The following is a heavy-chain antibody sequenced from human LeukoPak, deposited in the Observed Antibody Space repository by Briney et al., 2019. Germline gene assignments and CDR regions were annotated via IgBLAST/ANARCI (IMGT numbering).Heavy chain of an antibody. CDR2: IYYSGNT. Sequence: PSEPLSLPCTVLGGSISPYYWGWIRQPPGKGLEGLGYIYYSGNTDYTPSLKSRVAISVDTSKNQFSLKLSSVTAADTAVYYCARSTGSTMFIDYWGQGTLVTVS. CDR1: GGSISPYY. V-gene: IGHV4-59*01. CDR3: ARSTGSTMFIDY. D-gene: IGHD3-10*02. J-gene: IGHJ4*02.